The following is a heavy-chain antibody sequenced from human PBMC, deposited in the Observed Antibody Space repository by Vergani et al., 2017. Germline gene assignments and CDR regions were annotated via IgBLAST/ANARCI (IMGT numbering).Heavy chain of an antibody. V-gene: IGHV3-43D*03. CDR1: GFTFDDYA. J-gene: IGHJ4*02. CDR2: ISWDGGST. Sequence: EVQLVESGGVVVQPGGSLRLSCAASGFTFDDYAMHWVRQAPGKGLEWVSLISWDGGSTYYADSVKGRFTISRDDSKNSLYLQMNSLRAEDTAVYYCAKDRQQLVVGGYFDYWGQGTLVTVSS. CDR3: AKDRQQLVVGGYFDY. D-gene: IGHD6-6*01.